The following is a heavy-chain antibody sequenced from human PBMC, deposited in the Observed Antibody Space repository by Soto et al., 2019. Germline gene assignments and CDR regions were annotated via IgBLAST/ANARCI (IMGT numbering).Heavy chain of an antibody. CDR1: GYTFTSYA. V-gene: IGHV1-3*01. CDR3: ARTSGFYFYDY. Sequence: QVQLVKSGAEGKKPGASGKVSCKASGYTFTSYAMHWVRQAPGQRLEWMGGINAGNGNTKYSQKFQGRVTVTRDTSASTAYMELSSLRSEDTAVYYCARTSGFYFYDYWGQGTLVTVSS. CDR2: INAGNGNT. D-gene: IGHD3-3*01. J-gene: IGHJ4*02.